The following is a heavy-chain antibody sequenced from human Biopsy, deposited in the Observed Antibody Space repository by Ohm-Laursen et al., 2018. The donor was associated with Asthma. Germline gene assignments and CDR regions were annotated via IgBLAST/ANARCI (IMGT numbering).Heavy chain of an antibody. CDR1: GYTFNSAG. CDR2: ISVYNGNT. D-gene: IGHD3-10*01. Sequence: ASVKVSCKTSGYTFNSAGITWVRQAPGQGLEWMGWISVYNGNTKVAQKLQDRVTMITDTSTSTAYMELRSLRSDDPAVYFRARAVDYSHYYGIDVWGQGTTVTVS. V-gene: IGHV1-18*01. J-gene: IGHJ6*02. CDR3: ARAVDYSHYYGIDV.